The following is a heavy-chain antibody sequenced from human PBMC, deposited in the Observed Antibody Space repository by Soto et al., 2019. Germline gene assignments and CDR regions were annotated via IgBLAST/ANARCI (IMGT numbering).Heavy chain of an antibody. V-gene: IGHV3-30*18. Sequence: QVQLVESGGGVVQPGRSLRLSCAASGFTFSSYGMHWVRQAPGKGLEWVAVISYDGSNKYYADSVKGRFTISRDNSKNTLYLQMNSLRAKDTAVYYCAKIPQVAIDYWGQGTLVTVSS. CDR3: AKIPQVAIDY. D-gene: IGHD5-12*01. CDR2: ISYDGSNK. CDR1: GFTFSSYG. J-gene: IGHJ4*02.